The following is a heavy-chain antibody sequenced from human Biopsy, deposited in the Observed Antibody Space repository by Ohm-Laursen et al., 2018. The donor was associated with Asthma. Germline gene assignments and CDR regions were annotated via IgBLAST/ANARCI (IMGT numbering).Heavy chain of an antibody. D-gene: IGHD4-17*01. CDR2: HDHEEGGT. V-gene: IGHV1-24*01. CDR1: GYSLTDLS. CDR3: ASDFPKDYVRYNFQF. Sequence: ASVKVSCKLSGYSLTDLSMHCVRQAPGQGLEWMGGHDHEEGGTVNARRFQGRVTMTEDTSTDTAYMELSSLSSDDTAVYYCASDFPKDYVRYNFQFWGQGTLVTVSS. J-gene: IGHJ4*02.